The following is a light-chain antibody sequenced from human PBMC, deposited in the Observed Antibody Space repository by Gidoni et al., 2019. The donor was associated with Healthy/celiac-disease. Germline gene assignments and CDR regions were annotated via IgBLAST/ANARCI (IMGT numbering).Light chain of an antibody. CDR2: EVS. CDR1: RPPAGGHTY. V-gene: IGLV2-14*01. CDR3: SSYTSSSTPV. J-gene: IGLJ2*01. Sequence: QSALTPPASVSGSPGQPITISCTGTRPPAGGHTYGSCSHQHPGKAPKLMIYEVSNRPSGVSNRFSGSKSGNTASLTISGRQAEDEADYDCSSYTSSSTPVFGGGTKLTVL.